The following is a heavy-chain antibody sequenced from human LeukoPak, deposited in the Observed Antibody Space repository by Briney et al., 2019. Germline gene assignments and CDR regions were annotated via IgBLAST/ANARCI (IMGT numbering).Heavy chain of an antibody. CDR3: ARAYGDYDCLGRYNWFDP. V-gene: IGHV1-2*04. CDR2: INPNSGGT. J-gene: IGHJ5*02. Sequence: ASVKVSCKASGYTFTGYYMHWVRQAPGQGLEWMGWINPNSGGTNYAQKFQGWVTMTRDTSISTAYMELSRLRSDDTAVYYCARAYGDYDCLGRYNWFDPWGQGTLVTVS. CDR1: GYTFTGYY. D-gene: IGHD4-17*01.